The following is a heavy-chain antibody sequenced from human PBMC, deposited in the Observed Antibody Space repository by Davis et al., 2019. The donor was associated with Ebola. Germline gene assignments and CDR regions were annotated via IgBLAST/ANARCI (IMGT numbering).Heavy chain of an antibody. CDR1: GYSFTSYW. V-gene: IGHV5-51*01. J-gene: IGHJ3*02. D-gene: IGHD3-22*01. CDR3: ARRGYYYDSSGYYSGAFDI. CDR2: IYPGDSDT. Sequence: GESLKISCKGSGYSFTSYWIGWVRQMPGKGLEWMGIIYPGDSDTRYSPSFQGQVTISADKSISTAYLQWSSLKASDTAMYYCARRGYYYDSSGYYSGAFDIWGKGQWSPSLQ.